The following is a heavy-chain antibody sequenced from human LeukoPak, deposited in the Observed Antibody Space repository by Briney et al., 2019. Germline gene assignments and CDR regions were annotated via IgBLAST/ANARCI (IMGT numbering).Heavy chain of an antibody. J-gene: IGHJ5*02. CDR1: GGTFSSYA. CDR3: ARESYSSSSLGWFDP. D-gene: IGHD6-6*01. Sequence: GASVKVSCKASGGTFSSYAISWVRQAPGQGLEWMGGIIPIFGTANYAQKFQGRVTITADESTSTAYMELSSLRSEDTAVYYCARESYSSSSLGWFDPWGQGTLVTVSS. V-gene: IGHV1-69*13. CDR2: IIPIFGTA.